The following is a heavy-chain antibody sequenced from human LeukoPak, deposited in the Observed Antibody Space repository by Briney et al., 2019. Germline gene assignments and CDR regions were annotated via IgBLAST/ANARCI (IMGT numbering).Heavy chain of an antibody. CDR3: ARDGYSSSWYSDDAFDI. V-gene: IGHV3-11*04. D-gene: IGHD6-13*01. Sequence: GGSLRLSCAASGFTFSDYYMSWIRQAPGKGLEWVSYISSSGSTIYYADSVKGRFTISRDNAKNSLYLQMNSLRAEDTAVYYCARDGYSSSWYSDDAFDIWGQGTMVTVSS. CDR1: GFTFSDYY. J-gene: IGHJ3*02. CDR2: ISSSGSTI.